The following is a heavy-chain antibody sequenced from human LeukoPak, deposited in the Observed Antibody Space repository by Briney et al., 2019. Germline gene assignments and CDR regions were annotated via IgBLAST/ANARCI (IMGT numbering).Heavy chain of an antibody. Sequence: SETLALTCTVSGGSISSGGYYWSWIRQHPGKGLEWIGYIYYSGSTYYNPSLKSRVTISVDTSKSQFSLKLSSVTAADTAVYYCARALGSGTPNWGQGTLVTVSS. CDR3: ARALGSGTPN. V-gene: IGHV4-31*03. D-gene: IGHD3-10*01. CDR1: GGSISSGGYY. J-gene: IGHJ4*02. CDR2: IYYSGST.